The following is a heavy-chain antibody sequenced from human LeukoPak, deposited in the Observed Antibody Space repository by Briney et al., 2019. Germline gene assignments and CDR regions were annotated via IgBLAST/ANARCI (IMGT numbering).Heavy chain of an antibody. D-gene: IGHD6-19*01. CDR3: ARVGRSGWTVDY. CDR1: GFAFSTYS. J-gene: IGHJ4*02. CDR2: ISSSSSNI. V-gene: IGHV3-48*04. Sequence: GGSLRLSCAASGFAFSTYSIDWVRQASGKGLEWVSYISSSSSNIHHADSVKGRFTSSRDNAKNSLHLQMNSLRAEDTAVYYCARVGRSGWTVDYWGQGTLVTVSS.